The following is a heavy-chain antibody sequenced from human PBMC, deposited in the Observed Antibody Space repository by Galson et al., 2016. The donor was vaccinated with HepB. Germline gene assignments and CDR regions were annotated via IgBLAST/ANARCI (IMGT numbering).Heavy chain of an antibody. D-gene: IGHD2-15*01. CDR2: INDSGGTT. CDR1: GFTFRSYG. J-gene: IGHJ4*02. CDR3: ARERTGIWDNFDY. Sequence: SLRLSCAASGFTFRSYGMSWVRQAPGKGLEWVSVINDSGGTTYYADSVKGRFTISRDNSKNTLHLQMNSLTAEDTALYYCARERTGIWDNFDYWGKGTPVTVST. V-gene: IGHV3-23*01.